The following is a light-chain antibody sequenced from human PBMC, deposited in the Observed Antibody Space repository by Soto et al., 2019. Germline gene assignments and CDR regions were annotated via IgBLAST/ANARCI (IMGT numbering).Light chain of an antibody. CDR2: EVS. J-gene: IGLJ1*01. V-gene: IGLV2-23*02. CDR1: SSDVGSYNL. Sequence: QSVLTQPASVSGSPGQSITISCTGTSSDVGSYNLGSWYQQHPGKAPKLMIYEVSKRPSGVSNRFSGSKSGNAASLTISGLQAEVDAVYYYCSYAGSNTFLSLFATGTESTGL. CDR3: CSYAGSNTFLSL.